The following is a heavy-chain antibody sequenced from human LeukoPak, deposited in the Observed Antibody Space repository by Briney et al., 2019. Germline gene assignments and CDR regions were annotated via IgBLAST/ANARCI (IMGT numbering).Heavy chain of an antibody. CDR1: GGSISSSDFW. J-gene: IGHJ4*02. CDR3: ARQGGPLYYFDY. Sequence: PSETLSLTCSVSGGSISSSDFWWGWIRQPPGKGLEWITNFYYNGSPYYNPSLEGRVTISVDASKNQFSLKLSSVTAADTAMYYCARQGGPLYYFDYWGQGTLVTVSS. D-gene: IGHD6-25*01. CDR2: FYYNGSP. V-gene: IGHV4-39*01.